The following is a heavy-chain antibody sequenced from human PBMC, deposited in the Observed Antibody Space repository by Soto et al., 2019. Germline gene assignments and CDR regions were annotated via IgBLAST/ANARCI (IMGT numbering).Heavy chain of an antibody. CDR1: GFTFSNAW. J-gene: IGHJ4*02. CDR2: IKSKTDDGTT. V-gene: IGHV3-15*07. CDR3: TTGVTRVY. D-gene: IGHD2-21*02. Sequence: GGSLRLSCAASGFTFSNAWMDWVRQAPGKGLEWVGHIKSKTDDGTTDYAAPVKGRFTISRDDSKNTLYLQMNSLKTEDTAVYYCTTGVTRVYWGQGALVTVSS.